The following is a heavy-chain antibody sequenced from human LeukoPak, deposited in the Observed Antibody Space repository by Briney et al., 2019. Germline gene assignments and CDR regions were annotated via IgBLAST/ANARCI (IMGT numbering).Heavy chain of an antibody. V-gene: IGHV4-30-4*01. Sequence: SETLSLTCTVSGGSISSGDYYWSWIRQPPGKGLEWIGYIYYSGSTYYNPSLKSRVTISVDTSKNQFSLKLSSVTAADTAVYYCARAFAWELLDRVFDYWGQGTLVTVSS. CDR2: IYYSGST. CDR1: GGSISSGDYY. D-gene: IGHD1-26*01. CDR3: ARAFAWELLDRVFDY. J-gene: IGHJ4*02.